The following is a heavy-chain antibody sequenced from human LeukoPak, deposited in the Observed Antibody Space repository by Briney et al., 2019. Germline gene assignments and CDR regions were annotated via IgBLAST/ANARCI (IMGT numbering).Heavy chain of an antibody. CDR1: GFTFSSYA. V-gene: IGHV3-23*01. Sequence: PGGSLRLSCEASGFTFSSYAMSWVRQAPGKGLEWVSAISGSGGSTYYADSVKGRFTVSRDNSKNTLYLQMNSLRAEDTAVYYCAKDWHYIVVSWFDPWGQGTLVTVSS. CDR3: AKDWHYIVVSWFDP. J-gene: IGHJ5*02. D-gene: IGHD3-22*01. CDR2: ISGSGGST.